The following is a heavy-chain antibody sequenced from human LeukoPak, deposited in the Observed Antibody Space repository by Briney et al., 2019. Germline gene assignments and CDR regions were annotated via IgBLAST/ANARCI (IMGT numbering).Heavy chain of an antibody. CDR2: ISYSARWYN. J-gene: IGHJ4*02. CDR1: GDSVSSTNGVA. D-gene: IGHD2/OR15-2a*01. V-gene: IGHV6-1*01. Sequence: SQTLSLTCALSGDSVSSTNGVAWNWVTQSPSRGLERLGRISYSARWYNDSAESVKSRIAVNPDTSKNQSSLQLNSVPPEDTAVYYCARGKNNAFDYWGQGTLVTVSS. CDR3: ARGKNNAFDY.